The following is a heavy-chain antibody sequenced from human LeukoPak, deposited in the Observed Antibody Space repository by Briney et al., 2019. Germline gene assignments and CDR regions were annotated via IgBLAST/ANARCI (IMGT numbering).Heavy chain of an antibody. J-gene: IGHJ6*03. CDR1: GGSISSGSYY. CDR3: ARVRRYGYYYYYMDV. V-gene: IGHV4-61*02. Sequence: SETLSLTCTVSGGSISSGSYYWSWIRQPAGKGLEWIGRIYTSGSTNYNPSLKSRVTISVDTSKNQFSLKLSPVTAADTAVYYCARVRRYGYYYYYMDVWGKGTTVTISS. CDR2: IYTSGST. D-gene: IGHD1-1*01.